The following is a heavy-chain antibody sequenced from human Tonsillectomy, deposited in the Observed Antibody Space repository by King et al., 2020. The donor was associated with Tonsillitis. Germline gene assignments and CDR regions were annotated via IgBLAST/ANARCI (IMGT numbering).Heavy chain of an antibody. V-gene: IGHV1-2*06. Sequence: QLVQSGAEVKKPGASLRVSCQASGYSFTDYSIHWVRQAPGQGLDWMGRINPDNGAADYALRFEDRVTMTIDTSSRTAYLDLSRLRSDDTATYFCARDTGGWRAFDYWGQGTLVTVSS. CDR3: ARDTGGWRAFDY. J-gene: IGHJ4*02. D-gene: IGHD2-8*02. CDR2: INPDNGAA. CDR1: GYSFTDYS.